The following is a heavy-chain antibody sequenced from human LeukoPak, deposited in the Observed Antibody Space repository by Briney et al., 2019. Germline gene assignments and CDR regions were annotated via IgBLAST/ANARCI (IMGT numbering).Heavy chain of an antibody. D-gene: IGHD3-10*01. J-gene: IGHJ4*02. CDR3: ARDREITMVRGVIGGYFDY. CDR1: GYTFTSYY. V-gene: IGHV1-46*01. CDR2: INPSGGST. Sequence: ASVKVSCKASGYTFTSYYMHWVRQAPGQGLEWMGIINPSGGSTSYAQKFQGRVTMTRDTSTSTVYKELSSLRSEDTAVYYCARDREITMVRGVIGGYFDYWGQGTLVTVSS.